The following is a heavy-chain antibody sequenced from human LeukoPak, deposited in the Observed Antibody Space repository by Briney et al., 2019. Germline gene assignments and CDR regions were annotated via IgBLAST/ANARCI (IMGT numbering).Heavy chain of an antibody. J-gene: IGHJ4*02. CDR3: AKDSDDSSVIDY. CDR2: IWYDGSNK. CDR1: GFTFSSYG. Sequence: GGSLRLSCAASGFTFSSYGMHWVRQAPGKGLEWVAVIWYDGSNKYYADSVKGRFTISRDNSKNTLYLQMNSLRAEDTAVYYCAKDSDDSSVIDYWGQGTLVTVSS. V-gene: IGHV3-33*06. D-gene: IGHD3-22*01.